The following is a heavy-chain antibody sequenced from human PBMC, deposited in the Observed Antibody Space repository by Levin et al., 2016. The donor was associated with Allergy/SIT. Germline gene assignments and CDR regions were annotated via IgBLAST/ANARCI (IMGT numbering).Heavy chain of an antibody. Sequence: SETLSLTCTVSGGSISSYYWSWIRQPAGKGLEWIGRIYTSGSTNYNPSLKSRVTMSVDTSKNQFSLKLSSVTAADTAVYYCARDFDGSGFGEERWFDPWGQGTLVTVSS. CDR2: IYTSGST. J-gene: IGHJ5*02. CDR3: ARDFDGSGFGEERWFDP. V-gene: IGHV4-4*07. CDR1: GGSISSYY. D-gene: IGHD3-10*01.